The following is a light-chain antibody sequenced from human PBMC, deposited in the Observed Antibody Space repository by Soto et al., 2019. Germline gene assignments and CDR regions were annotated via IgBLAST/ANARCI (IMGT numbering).Light chain of an antibody. CDR2: SAS. V-gene: IGKV1-9*01. CDR1: LGIRSF. Sequence: DIQLTQSPSFLSASVGDRVTITCRASLGIRSFLAWYQQHPGKAPKLLISSASPFQSGAPSRFSGSGSGTEFTLTISALQPEDFATYDGQHLNNYPLTFGQGTKVEI. J-gene: IGKJ1*01. CDR3: QHLNNYPLT.